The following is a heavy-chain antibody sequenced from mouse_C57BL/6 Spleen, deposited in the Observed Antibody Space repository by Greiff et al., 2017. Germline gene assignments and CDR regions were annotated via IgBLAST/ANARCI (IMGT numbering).Heavy chain of an antibody. CDR2: IDPETGGT. CDR1: GYTFTDYE. V-gene: IGHV1-15*01. Sequence: QVQLQQSGAELVRPGASVSLSCKASGYTFTDYEMHGVKQTPVPGLEWIGAIDPETGGTAYNQKFKGKAILTADKSSSTAYMELRSLTSEDSAVYYCTREEGYSAWFAYWGQGTLVTVSA. J-gene: IGHJ3*01. D-gene: IGHD2-3*01. CDR3: TREEGYSAWFAY.